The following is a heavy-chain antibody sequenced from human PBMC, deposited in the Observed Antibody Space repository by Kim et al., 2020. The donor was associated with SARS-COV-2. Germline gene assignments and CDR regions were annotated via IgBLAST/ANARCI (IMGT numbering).Heavy chain of an antibody. J-gene: IGHJ4*02. CDR3: AKDSGGGSWNYGPGTEHYVDY. D-gene: IGHD1-7*01. Sequence: FTISRDKSKNTLYLQMNSLRAEDTAVYYCAKDSGGGSWNYGPGTEHYVDYWGQGTLVTVSS. V-gene: IGHV3-30*02.